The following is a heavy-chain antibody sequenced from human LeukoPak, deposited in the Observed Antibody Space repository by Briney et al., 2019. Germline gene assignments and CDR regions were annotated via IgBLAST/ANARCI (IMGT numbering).Heavy chain of an antibody. Sequence: ASVKVSCKASGYTFTSYYMHWVRQAPGQGLERMGIINPSGGSTSYAQKFQGRVTMTRDTSTSTVYMELSSLRSEDTAVYYCARSYGSGSYYNNWFDPWGQGTLVTVSS. CDR1: GYTFTSYY. D-gene: IGHD3-10*01. CDR2: INPSGGST. V-gene: IGHV1-46*01. J-gene: IGHJ5*02. CDR3: ARSYGSGSYYNNWFDP.